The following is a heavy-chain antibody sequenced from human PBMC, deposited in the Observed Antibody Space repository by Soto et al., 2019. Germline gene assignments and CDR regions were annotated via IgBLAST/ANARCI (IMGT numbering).Heavy chain of an antibody. V-gene: IGHV3-64*01. CDR3: ARGGRGYEFDY. Sequence: EVQLVESGGGLVQPGGSLRLSCAASGFTFSSYAMHWVRQAPGKGLEYVSAISSNGGSTDYANSVKGRFTISRDNSKNTLYLQMRSLRAEDMAVSYCARGGRGYEFDYWGQGTLVTVSS. D-gene: IGHD5-12*01. CDR1: GFTFSSYA. J-gene: IGHJ4*02. CDR2: ISSNGGST.